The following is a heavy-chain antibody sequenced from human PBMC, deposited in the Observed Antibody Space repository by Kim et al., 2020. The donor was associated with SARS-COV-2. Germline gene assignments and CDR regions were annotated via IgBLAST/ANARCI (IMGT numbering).Heavy chain of an antibody. CDR3: ARRLGMYSSSYPLDY. Sequence: PSFQGQVTISADKSISTAYLQWSSLKASDTAMYYCARRLGMYSSSYPLDYWGQGTLVTVSS. J-gene: IGHJ4*02. D-gene: IGHD6-6*01. V-gene: IGHV5-51*01.